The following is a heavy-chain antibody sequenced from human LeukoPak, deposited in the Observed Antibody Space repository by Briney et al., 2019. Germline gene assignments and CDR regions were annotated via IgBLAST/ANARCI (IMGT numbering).Heavy chain of an antibody. V-gene: IGHV3-66*01. CDR1: GFTVSSNY. D-gene: IGHD6-19*01. CDR2: IYSGGST. CDR3: ARDRRRYSSGWYGFVDY. Sequence: GGSLRLSCAASGFTVSSNYMSWVRQAPGKGLEWVSVIYSGGSTYYADSVKDRFTISRDNSKNTLYLQMNSLRAEDTAVYYCARDRRRYSSGWYGFVDYWGQGTLVTVSS. J-gene: IGHJ4*02.